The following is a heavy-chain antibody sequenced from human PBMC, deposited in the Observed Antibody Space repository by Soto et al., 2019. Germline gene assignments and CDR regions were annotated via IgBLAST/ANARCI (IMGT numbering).Heavy chain of an antibody. V-gene: IGHV3-23*01. CDR3: AKDTEVVVAATPDS. CDR2: LSGSGVTT. J-gene: IGHJ4*02. CDR1: GFTFSTYA. Sequence: EVQLLESGGGLVQPGGSLRLSCAASGFTFSTYAMSWVRQAPGKGLGWVSTLSGSGVTTYYADSVKGRFTISRDNSKNTLFLQMNSLRADDTAIYYCAKDTEVVVAATPDSWGQGTLVTVSS. D-gene: IGHD2-15*01.